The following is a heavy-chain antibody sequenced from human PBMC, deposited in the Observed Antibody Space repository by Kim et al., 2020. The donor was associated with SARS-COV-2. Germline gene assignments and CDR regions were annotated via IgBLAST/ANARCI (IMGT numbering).Heavy chain of an antibody. V-gene: IGHV1-69*01. CDR3: ARDRFWSGYYSLNY. Sequence: AQKFQGRVTITADESTSTAYMELSSLRSEDTAVYYCARDRFWSGYYSLNYWGQGTLVTVSS. D-gene: IGHD3-3*01. J-gene: IGHJ4*02.